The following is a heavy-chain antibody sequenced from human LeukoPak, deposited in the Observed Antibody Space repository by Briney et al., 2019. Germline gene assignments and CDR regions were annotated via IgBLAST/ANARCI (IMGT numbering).Heavy chain of an antibody. Sequence: SSETLSLTCTVSGGSISSSSYYWGWIRQPPGKGLEWIGSIYYSGSTYYNPSLKSRVTISVDTSKNQFSLKLSSVAAADTAVYYCARYYYGSGSYSWVAFDYWGQGTLVTVSS. V-gene: IGHV4-39*01. J-gene: IGHJ4*02. CDR3: ARYYYGSGSYSWVAFDY. D-gene: IGHD3-10*01. CDR2: IYYSGST. CDR1: GGSISSSSYY.